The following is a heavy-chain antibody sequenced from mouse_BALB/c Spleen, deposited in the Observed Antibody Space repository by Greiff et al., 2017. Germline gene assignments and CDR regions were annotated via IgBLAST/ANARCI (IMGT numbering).Heavy chain of an antibody. Sequence: VKLQESGAELARPGASVKLSCKASGYTFTSYWMQWVKQRPGQGLEWIGAIYPGDGDTRYTQKFKGKATLTADKSSSTAYMQLSSLASEDSAVYYCARSEDGYYWYFDVWGAGTTVTVSS. CDR2: IYPGDGDT. CDR3: ARSEDGYYWYFDV. J-gene: IGHJ1*01. CDR1: GYTFTSYW. D-gene: IGHD2-3*01. V-gene: IGHV1-87*01.